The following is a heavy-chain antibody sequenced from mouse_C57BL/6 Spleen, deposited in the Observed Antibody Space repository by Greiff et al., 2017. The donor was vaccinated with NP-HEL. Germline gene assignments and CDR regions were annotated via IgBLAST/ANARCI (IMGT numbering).Heavy chain of an antibody. Sequence: QVQLKESGPGLVQPSQSLSIPCTVSGFSLTSYGVHWVRQSPEKGLEWLGVIWSGGSTDYNAAFISSLSISKDNSKSQVFFKMNSLQADDTAIYYCAREPGTIYDGYDEGYYAMDYWGQGTSVTVSS. CDR3: AREPGTIYDGYDEGYYAMDY. CDR2: IWSGGST. D-gene: IGHD2-2*01. V-gene: IGHV2-2*01. CDR1: GFSLTSYG. J-gene: IGHJ4*01.